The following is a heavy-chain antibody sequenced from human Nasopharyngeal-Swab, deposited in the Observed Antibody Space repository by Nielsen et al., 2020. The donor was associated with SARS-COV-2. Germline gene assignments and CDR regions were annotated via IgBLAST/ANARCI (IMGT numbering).Heavy chain of an antibody. J-gene: IGHJ4*02. CDR2: IKQDGSEK. Sequence: GESLNTSCAASGLPFSGYWMSWVRPAPGRGLEWVANIKQDGSEKYYVDSVKGRFTISRDNAKNSLYLQMSSLRVEEPAVYYCATARASNYGPSFDYWGQGTLVTVSS. CDR3: ATARASNYGPSFDY. V-gene: IGHV3-7*03. D-gene: IGHD5-18*01. CDR1: GLPFSGYW.